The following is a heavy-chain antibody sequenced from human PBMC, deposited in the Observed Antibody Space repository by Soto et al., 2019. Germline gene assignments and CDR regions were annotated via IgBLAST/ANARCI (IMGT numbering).Heavy chain of an antibody. J-gene: IGHJ4*02. CDR1: GGSISSGGYY. D-gene: IGHD2-2*01. V-gene: IGHV4-31*03. CDR3: ARGIVVVPGFDY. Sequence: TLSLTCTVSGGSISSGGYYWSWIRQHPGKGLEWIGYIYYSGSTYYNPSLKSRVTISVDTSKNQFSLKLSSVTAADTAVYYCARGIVVVPGFDYWGQGTLVTVSS. CDR2: IYYSGST.